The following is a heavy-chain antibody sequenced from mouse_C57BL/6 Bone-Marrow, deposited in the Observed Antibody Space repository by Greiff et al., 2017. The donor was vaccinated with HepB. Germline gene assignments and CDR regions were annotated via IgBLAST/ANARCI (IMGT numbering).Heavy chain of an antibody. Sequence: EVQLQQSGAELVRPGASVKLSCTASGFNIKDDYMHWVKQRPEQGLEWIGWIDPENGDTEYASKFQGKATITADTSSNTAYLQLSSLTSEDTAVYYCTTPLLSPFAYWGQGTLVTVSA. J-gene: IGHJ3*01. D-gene: IGHD2-1*01. CDR3: TTPLLSPFAY. V-gene: IGHV14-4*01. CDR1: GFNIKDDY. CDR2: IDPENGDT.